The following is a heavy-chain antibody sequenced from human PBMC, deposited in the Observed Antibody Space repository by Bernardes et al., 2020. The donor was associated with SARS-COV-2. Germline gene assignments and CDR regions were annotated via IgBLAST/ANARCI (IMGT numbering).Heavy chain of an antibody. D-gene: IGHD3-9*01. Sequence: ASVKVSCKASGYTFTSYDINWVRQATGQGLEWMGWMNPNSGNTGYAQKFQGRVTMTRNTSISTAYMELSSLRAEDTAVYYCARDVGGTDWRFGFDVWGPGTMVHVSS. CDR2: MNPNSGNT. CDR3: ARDVGGTDWRFGFDV. V-gene: IGHV1-8*01. CDR1: GYTFTSYD. J-gene: IGHJ3*01.